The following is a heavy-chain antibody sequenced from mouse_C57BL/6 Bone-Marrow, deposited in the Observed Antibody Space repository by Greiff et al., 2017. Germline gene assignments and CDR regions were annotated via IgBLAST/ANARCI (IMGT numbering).Heavy chain of an antibody. CDR2: IDPSDSET. V-gene: IGHV1-52*01. CDR1: GYTFTSYW. J-gene: IGHJ4*01. Sequence: QVQLQQPGAELVRPGSSVKLSCKASGYTFTSYWMHWVKQRPIQGLEWIGNIDPSDSETHYNQKFKDKATLTVDKSSSTAYMQLSSLTSKDSAVYYCARDAYDYFLMDYWGQGTSVTVSS. CDR3: ARDAYDYFLMDY. D-gene: IGHD2-4*01.